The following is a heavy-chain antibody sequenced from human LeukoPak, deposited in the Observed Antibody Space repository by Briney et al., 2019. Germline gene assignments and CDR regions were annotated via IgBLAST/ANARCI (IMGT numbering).Heavy chain of an antibody. J-gene: IGHJ5*02. V-gene: IGHV4-59*01. CDR2: ISYSGST. D-gene: IGHD2-2*01. Sequence: SETLSLTCTVSGGSITSYYWSWIRQPPGKGLEWIGYISYSGSTNYNPSLKSRVTISLDTPKNQFSLKLSSVTAADTAVYYCASGGYCSSTGCYPNWFDPWGQGTLVTVSS. CDR1: GGSITSYY. CDR3: ASGGYCSSTGCYPNWFDP.